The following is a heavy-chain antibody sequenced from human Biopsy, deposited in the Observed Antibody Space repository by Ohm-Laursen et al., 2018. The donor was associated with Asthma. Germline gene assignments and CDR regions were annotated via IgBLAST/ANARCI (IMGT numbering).Heavy chain of an antibody. Sequence: VASVKVSCKPSGGTFNNYAINWVRQAPGQGLEWMGGISPIFGSTAYAQKFQGRVTITADAFTSTVYMELSGLRSEDTAVLYCAKARCYYYYCDMEVWGPGTAITVSS. CDR3: AKARCYYYYCDMEV. J-gene: IGHJ6*02. CDR2: ISPIFGST. CDR1: GGTFNNYA. V-gene: IGHV1-69*13.